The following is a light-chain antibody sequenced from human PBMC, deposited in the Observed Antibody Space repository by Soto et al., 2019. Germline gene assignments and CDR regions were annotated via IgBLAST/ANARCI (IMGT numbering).Light chain of an antibody. CDR3: QAWDRYSRL. CDR1: RLGNKY. J-gene: IGLJ2*01. V-gene: IGLV3-1*01. Sequence: SYELTQPPSVSVSPGQTASITCSGDRLGNKYTCWYQQKPGQSPVLVIYQDSRRPSGIPERFSGSNSGNTATLTISGTQAMDEADYYCQAWDRYSRLFGGGTKLTVL. CDR2: QDS.